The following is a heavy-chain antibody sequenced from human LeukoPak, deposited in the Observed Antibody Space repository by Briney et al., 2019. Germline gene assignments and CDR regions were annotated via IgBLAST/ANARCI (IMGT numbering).Heavy chain of an antibody. J-gene: IGHJ4*02. CDR1: GFAFSSYA. CDR2: IYSGGST. V-gene: IGHV3-66*01. CDR3: ANIAAANDY. Sequence: GGSLRLSCAASGFAFSSYAVSWVRQAPGKGLEWVSVIYSGGSTYYADSVKGRFTISRDNSKNTLYLQMNSLRAEDTAVYYCANIAAANDYWGQGTLVTVSS. D-gene: IGHD6-13*01.